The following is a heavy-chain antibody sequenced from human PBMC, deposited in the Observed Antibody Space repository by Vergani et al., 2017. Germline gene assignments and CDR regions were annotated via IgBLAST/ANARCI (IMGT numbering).Heavy chain of an antibody. J-gene: IGHJ4*02. CDR3: ARHELSRVATTQLDY. CDR2: IYPGDSDT. CDR1: GGTFSSYA. V-gene: IGHV5-51*01. D-gene: IGHD5-12*01. Sequence: VQLVQSGAEVKKPGSSVKVSCKASGGTFSSYAISWVRQAPGQGLEWMGIIYPGDSDTRYSPSFQGQVTISADKSISTAYLQWSSLKASDTAMYYCARHELSRVATTQLDYWGQGTLVTVSS.